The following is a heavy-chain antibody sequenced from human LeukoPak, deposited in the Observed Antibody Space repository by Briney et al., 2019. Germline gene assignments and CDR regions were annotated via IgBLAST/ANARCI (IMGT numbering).Heavy chain of an antibody. V-gene: IGHV4-61*02. D-gene: IGHD3-10*01. J-gene: IGHJ4*02. CDR1: GDSISSGDYY. CDR3: ARDHVLLWFGELRGYFGY. Sequence: PSETLSLTCTVSGDSISSGDYYWSWIRQPAGKRLEWIGRISSSGSTNYNPSLKSRVTISVDTSKNQFSLKLSSVTAADTAVYFCARDHVLLWFGELRGYFGYWGQGTLVTVSS. CDR2: ISSSGST.